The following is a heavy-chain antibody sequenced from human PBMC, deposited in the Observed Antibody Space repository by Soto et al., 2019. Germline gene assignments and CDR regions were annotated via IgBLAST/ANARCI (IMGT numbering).Heavy chain of an antibody. Sequence: SETLSLTCTVSGGSISSGGYYWSWIRQHPGKGLEWIGYIYYSGSTYYNPSLKSRVTISVDTSKNQFSLKLSSVTAADTAVYYCARWRAYCCGDCYSPTNWFDPWGQGTLVTVSS. CDR3: ARWRAYCCGDCYSPTNWFDP. J-gene: IGHJ5*02. CDR1: GGSISSGGYY. V-gene: IGHV4-31*03. D-gene: IGHD2-21*02. CDR2: IYYSGST.